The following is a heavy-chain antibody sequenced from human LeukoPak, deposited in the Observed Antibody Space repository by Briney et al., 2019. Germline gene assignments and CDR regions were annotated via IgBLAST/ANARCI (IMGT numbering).Heavy chain of an antibody. D-gene: IGHD3-16*01. V-gene: IGHV1-18*01. CDR1: GYTFTSSG. J-gene: IGHJ6*03. CDR2: ISGYNGET. CDR3: AREEGGNYYYMDV. Sequence: ASVKVSCKASGYTFTSSGISWVRQAPGQGLEWMGWISGYNGETNYVQKFLGRVTMTIDSSTSTAYMELRSLRSDDTAVYYCAREEGGNYYYMDVWGKVTTVTVSS.